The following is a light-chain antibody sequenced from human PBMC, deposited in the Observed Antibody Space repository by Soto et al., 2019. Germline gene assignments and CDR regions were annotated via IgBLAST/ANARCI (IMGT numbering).Light chain of an antibody. V-gene: IGKV1-33*01. CDR2: GAS. Sequence: DIQMTQSPSSLSASVGDRVTITCQASQDIRKYLNWYQQKPGRAPKLLFYGASNLETGVPSRFSGSGYGTDFTFTISSLQPEDIATYYCQHYDHLPPFTFGPGTKVAIK. J-gene: IGKJ3*01. CDR1: QDIRKY. CDR3: QHYDHLPPFT.